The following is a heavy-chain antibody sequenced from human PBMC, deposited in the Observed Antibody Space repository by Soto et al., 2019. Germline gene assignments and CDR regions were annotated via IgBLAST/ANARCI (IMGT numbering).Heavy chain of an antibody. V-gene: IGHV5-51*01. CDR3: ARLDLTGAIYFDN. J-gene: IGHJ4*02. CDR1: GNNVYGVL. CDR2: IHPSDSEK. Sequence: GEALKISCEGFGNNVYGVLVGRVRPRPGQGLEWMGNIHPSDSEKAYSPSFEGQVTISADKSVRTVFLHWRTLQASDTAMYYCARLDLTGAIYFDNWGEGTVVTVSS.